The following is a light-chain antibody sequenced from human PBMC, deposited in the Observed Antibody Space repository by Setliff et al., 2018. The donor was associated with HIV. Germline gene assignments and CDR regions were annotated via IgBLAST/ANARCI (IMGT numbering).Light chain of an antibody. CDR3: CSYTSSLTYV. Sequence: QSALTQPASVSGSPGQSITISCTGTSSDVGGYIYVSWYQQHPGKAPKLMIYDVSYRPSGVSNRFSGSKSGNTASLTISGLQAEDEADYYCCSYTSSLTYVFGTGTKVTVL. J-gene: IGLJ1*01. CDR1: SSDVGGYIY. V-gene: IGLV2-14*03. CDR2: DVS.